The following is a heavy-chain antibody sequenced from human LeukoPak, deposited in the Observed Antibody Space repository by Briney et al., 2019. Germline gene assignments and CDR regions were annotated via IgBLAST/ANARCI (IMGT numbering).Heavy chain of an antibody. CDR1: GGAINFY. V-gene: IGHV4-59*01. D-gene: IGHD3-3*01. CDR3: ARDVRRALRFNNFYPYFGMDV. J-gene: IGHJ6*04. CDR2: IYPNGST. Sequence: PSETLSLTCSVAGGAINFYWSWIRQSPGKGLEWIGCIYPNGSTSYNSPLKSRVTISLDTSKKQVSLMLKSVTAADTAVYYCARDVRRALRFNNFYPYFGMDVWGKGTTVIVST.